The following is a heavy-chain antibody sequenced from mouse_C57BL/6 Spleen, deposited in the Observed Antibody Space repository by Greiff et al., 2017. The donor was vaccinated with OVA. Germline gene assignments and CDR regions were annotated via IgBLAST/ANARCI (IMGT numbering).Heavy chain of an antibody. V-gene: IGHV1-52*01. CDR2: IDPSDSET. CDR1: GYTFTSYW. D-gene: IGHD2-4*01. CDR3: ARADDYHYFDY. Sequence: VQLQQPGAELVRPGSSVKLSCKASGYTFTSYWMHWVKQRPIQGLEWIGNIDPSDSETHYNQKFKDKATLTVDKSSSTAYMQLSSLTSEDSAVYYCARADDYHYFDYWGQGTTLTVSS. J-gene: IGHJ2*01.